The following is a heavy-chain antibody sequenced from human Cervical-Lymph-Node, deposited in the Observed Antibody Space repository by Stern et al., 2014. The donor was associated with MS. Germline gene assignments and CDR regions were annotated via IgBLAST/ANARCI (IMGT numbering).Heavy chain of an antibody. CDR2: INPSGDST. Sequence: VQLLESGAEVKKPGASVKISCKASGYTFNNFYMHWVRQAPGQGLEWMGIINPSGDSTSYAQKFEGRVTMTRDTSTSTVNMELSSLTSGDTAVYYCARLRGYNVLTGYLDYWGQGTLVTVSS. CDR3: ARLRGYNVLTGYLDY. D-gene: IGHD3-9*01. CDR1: GYTFNNFY. J-gene: IGHJ4*02. V-gene: IGHV1-46*02.